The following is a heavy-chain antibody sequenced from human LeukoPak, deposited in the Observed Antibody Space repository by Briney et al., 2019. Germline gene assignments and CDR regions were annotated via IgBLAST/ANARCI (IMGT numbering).Heavy chain of an antibody. D-gene: IGHD6-6*01. J-gene: IGHJ4*02. V-gene: IGHV1-3*01. CDR2: INAGDGNT. Sequence: ASVKVSCKASGYTFTSYAMHWVRQAPGQRLEWMGWINAGDGNTKYSQKFQGRVTITRDTSASTAYMELSSLRSEDTAVYYCARAESIAAPHFDYWGQGTLVTVSS. CDR1: GYTFTSYA. CDR3: ARAESIAAPHFDY.